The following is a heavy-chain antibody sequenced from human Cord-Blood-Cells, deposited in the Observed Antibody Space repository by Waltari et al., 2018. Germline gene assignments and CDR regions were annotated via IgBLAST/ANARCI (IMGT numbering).Heavy chain of an antibody. D-gene: IGHD3-3*01. CDR1: GGSISSYY. V-gene: IGHV4-59*01. CDR2: IYYSGST. Sequence: QVQLQESGPGLVKPSETLSLTCTVPGGSISSYYCSWLRQPPAKGLEWIWYIYYSGSTNYNPSLKSRVTISVDTAKDQFSLKLSSVTAADTAVYYCARRDYDFWSGYYGDQNWFDPWGQGTLVTVSS. J-gene: IGHJ5*02. CDR3: ARRDYDFWSGYYGDQNWFDP.